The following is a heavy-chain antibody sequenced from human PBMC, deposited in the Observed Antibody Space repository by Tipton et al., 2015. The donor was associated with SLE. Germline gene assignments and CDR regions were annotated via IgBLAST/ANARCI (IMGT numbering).Heavy chain of an antibody. Sequence: TLSLTCTVSGGSISSSNYPWSWIRQPPGKGLEWIGYIYYSGSTYYNPSLKSRVTISVDTSKNQFSLKLSSVTAADTAVYYCARGDYDSIAYWGYWGQGTLVTVSS. CDR1: GGSISSSNYP. D-gene: IGHD3-22*01. V-gene: IGHV4-31*03. J-gene: IGHJ4*02. CDR2: IYYSGST. CDR3: ARGDYDSIAYWGY.